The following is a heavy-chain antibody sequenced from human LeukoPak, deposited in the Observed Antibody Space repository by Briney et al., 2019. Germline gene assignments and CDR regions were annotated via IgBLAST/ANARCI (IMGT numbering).Heavy chain of an antibody. V-gene: IGHV1-2*02. CDR1: GYTFTGYY. CDR2: INPNSGGT. CDR3: AADNVDTAMVTAYY. J-gene: IGHJ4*02. Sequence: GASVKVSCKASGYTFTGYYMHWVRQAPGQGLEWMGWINPNSGGTNYAQKFQGRVTMTRDTSISTAYMELSRLRSDDTAVYYCAADNVDTAMVTAYYWGQGTLVTVSS. D-gene: IGHD5-18*01.